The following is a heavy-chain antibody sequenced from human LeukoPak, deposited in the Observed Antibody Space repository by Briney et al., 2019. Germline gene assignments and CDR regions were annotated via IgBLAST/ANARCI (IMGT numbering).Heavy chain of an antibody. CDR1: GGSFSGYY. J-gene: IGHJ6*02. V-gene: IGHV4-34*01. CDR2: INHSGST. D-gene: IGHD2-2*01. Sequence: SETLSLTCAVYGGSFSGYYWSWIRQPPGKGLEWIGEINHSGSTNYNPSLKSRVTMSVDTSKNQFSLKLSSVTAADTAVYYCAREDIVVVPAAMRADYYYYGMDVWGQGTTVTVSS. CDR3: AREDIVVVPAAMRADYYYYGMDV.